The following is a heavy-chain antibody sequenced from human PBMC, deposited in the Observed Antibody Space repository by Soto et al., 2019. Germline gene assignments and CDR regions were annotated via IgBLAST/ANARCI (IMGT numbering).Heavy chain of an antibody. D-gene: IGHD2-2*01. CDR2: IYYSGST. V-gene: IGHV4-31*03. CDR3: ARSQYQLLPDDY. CDR1: GGSISSGGYC. J-gene: IGHJ4*02. Sequence: PSETLSLTCTVSGGSISSGGYCWSWIRQHPGKGLEWIGYIYYSGSTYYNPSLKSRVTISVDTSKNQFSLKLSSVTAADTAVYYCARSQYQLLPDDYWGQGTLVTVSS.